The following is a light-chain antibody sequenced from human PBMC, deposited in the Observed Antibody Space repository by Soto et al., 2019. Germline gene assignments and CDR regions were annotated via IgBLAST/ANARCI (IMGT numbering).Light chain of an antibody. J-gene: IGLJ2*01. Sequence: QSALTQPASVSGSPGQSITISCTGTSSDIGGCNYVSWYQQHPGKAPKLIIYDVTNRPSGVSNRFSGSKSGNTASLTISGLQTEDEADYYCSSCTSSNTHLVFGGGTQLTVL. CDR3: SSCTSSNTHLV. CDR2: DVT. CDR1: SSDIGGCNY. V-gene: IGLV2-14*01.